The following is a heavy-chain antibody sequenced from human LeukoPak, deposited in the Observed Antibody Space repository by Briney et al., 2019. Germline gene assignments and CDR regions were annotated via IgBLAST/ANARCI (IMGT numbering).Heavy chain of an antibody. CDR2: ISYDGSNK. Sequence: GGSLRLSCAASGFTFSSYAMHWVRQAPGKGLEWVAVISYDGSNKYYADSVKGRFTISRDNSRNTLYLQMNSLRDEDTAVYYCARDDVDYYASGSYFPGGYYYCMDVWGQGTTVTVSS. D-gene: IGHD3-10*01. V-gene: IGHV3-30-3*01. J-gene: IGHJ6*02. CDR1: GFTFSSYA. CDR3: ARDDVDYYASGSYFPGGYYYCMDV.